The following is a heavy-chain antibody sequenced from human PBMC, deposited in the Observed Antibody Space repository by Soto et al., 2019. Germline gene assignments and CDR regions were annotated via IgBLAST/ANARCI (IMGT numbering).Heavy chain of an antibody. Sequence: EVQLVESGGGLVQPGGSLRLSCAASGLIFSDYHMDWVRQAPGKGLEWVGRIRRKANSYTTEYAASVEGRFTLSRDDSKTSLYLQTNSQKSEDTAVSYCAVLGGWSGGSSGMDVWGQGTTVTVSS. J-gene: IGHJ6*02. CDR3: AVLGGWSGGSSGMDV. CDR1: GLIFSDYH. D-gene: IGHD6-19*01. CDR2: IRRKANSYTT. V-gene: IGHV3-72*01.